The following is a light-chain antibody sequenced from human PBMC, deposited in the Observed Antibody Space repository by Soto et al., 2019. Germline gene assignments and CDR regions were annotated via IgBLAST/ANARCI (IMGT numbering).Light chain of an antibody. Sequence: EIVLTQSPGTLSLSPGERATLSCRASESIASNYLAWYQQKPGQAPRLLTYGASTRATGIPARFSGSGSGTEFTLTINSLQSEDFAVYYCQQYNNWPPLTFGGGTKVEIK. V-gene: IGKV3-15*01. CDR3: QQYNNWPPLT. J-gene: IGKJ4*01. CDR1: ESIASN. CDR2: GAS.